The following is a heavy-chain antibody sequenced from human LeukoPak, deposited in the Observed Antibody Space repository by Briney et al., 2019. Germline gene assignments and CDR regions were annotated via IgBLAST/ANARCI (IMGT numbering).Heavy chain of an antibody. CDR1: GFTFSSYE. J-gene: IGHJ6*02. D-gene: IGHD4-23*01. Sequence: GGSLRLSCAASGFTFSSYEMNWVRQAPGKGLEWVSYISSSGSTIYYADSVKGRFTISRDNAKNSLYLQMNSLRAEDTAIYYCARDNAIMTVVSGYYYYGMDVWGQGTTLTVSS. CDR2: ISSSGSTI. CDR3: ARDNAIMTVVSGYYYYGMDV. V-gene: IGHV3-48*03.